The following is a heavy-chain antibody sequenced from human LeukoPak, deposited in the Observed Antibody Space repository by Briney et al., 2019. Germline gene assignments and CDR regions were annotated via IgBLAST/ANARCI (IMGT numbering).Heavy chain of an antibody. Sequence: SETLSLTCTVSGGSISSSSYYWGWIRQPPGKGLEWIGSIYYSGSTYYNPSLKSRVTISVDTSKNQFSLKLSSVTAADTAVYYCARGPTRDDVFDIWGQGTMVTVSS. CDR2: IYYSGST. CDR3: ARGPTRDDVFDI. CDR1: GGSISSSSYY. V-gene: IGHV4-39*07. J-gene: IGHJ3*02.